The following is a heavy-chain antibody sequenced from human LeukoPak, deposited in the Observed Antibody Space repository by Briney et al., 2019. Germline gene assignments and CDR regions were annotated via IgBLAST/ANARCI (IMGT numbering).Heavy chain of an antibody. V-gene: IGHV4-34*01. CDR3: ARGYGTYCGGDCYYY. CDR2: INHSGST. D-gene: IGHD2-21*02. J-gene: IGHJ4*02. CDR1: GGSFSGYY. Sequence: SETLSLTCAVYGGSFSGYYWSWIRQPPGKGLEWIGEINHSGSTNYNPSLKSRVTISVDTSKNQFSLKLSSVTAADTAVYYCARGYGTYCGGDCYYYWGQGTLVTVSS.